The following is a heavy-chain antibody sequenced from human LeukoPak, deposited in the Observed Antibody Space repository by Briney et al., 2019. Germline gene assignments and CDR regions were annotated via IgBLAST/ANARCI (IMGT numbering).Heavy chain of an antibody. J-gene: IGHJ4*02. V-gene: IGHV1-69*01. Sequence: SVKVSCKASGGTFSSYAISWVRQAPGQGLEWMGGIIPIFGTANYAQKFQGGVTITADESTSTAYMELSSLRSEDTAVYYCARDQGSTWLQRTYYFDYWGQGTLVTVSS. CDR3: ARDQGSTWLQRTYYFDY. CDR1: GGTFSSYA. D-gene: IGHD5-24*01. CDR2: IIPIFGTA.